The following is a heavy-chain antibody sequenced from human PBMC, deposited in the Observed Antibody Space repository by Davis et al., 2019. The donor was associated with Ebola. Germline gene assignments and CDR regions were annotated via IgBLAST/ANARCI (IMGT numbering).Heavy chain of an antibody. CDR2: IYTGDSDT. CDR1: GISFASHW. CDR3: ARQGTWAFDY. D-gene: IGHD1-1*01. V-gene: IGHV5-51*01. Sequence: GESLKISCKASGISFASHWIGWVRQMPGKGLEWMGIIYTGDSDTRYSPSFRGQVTISAAKSSSTAYLQWSSLKASDTALYYCARQGTWAFDYWGQGTLVTVSS. J-gene: IGHJ4*02.